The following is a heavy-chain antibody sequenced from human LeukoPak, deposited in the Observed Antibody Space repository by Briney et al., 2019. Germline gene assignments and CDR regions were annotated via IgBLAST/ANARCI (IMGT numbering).Heavy chain of an antibody. Sequence: ASVKVSCKASGYTFTSYGISWVRQAPGQGLEWMGWISAYNGNTNYAQKLQGRVTMTTDTSTSTAYMELRCLRSDDTAVYYCARVRRVIAAAGTHMDAWGKGTTVTVSS. CDR1: GYTFTSYG. V-gene: IGHV1-18*01. D-gene: IGHD6-13*01. J-gene: IGHJ6*03. CDR2: ISAYNGNT. CDR3: ARVRRVIAAAGTHMDA.